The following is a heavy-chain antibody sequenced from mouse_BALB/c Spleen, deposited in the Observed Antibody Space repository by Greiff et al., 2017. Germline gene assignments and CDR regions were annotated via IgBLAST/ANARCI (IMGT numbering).Heavy chain of an antibody. CDR1: GFNIKDYY. Sequence: EVQLQQSGAELVRPGASVTLSCTASGFNIKDYYMHWVKQRPEQGLEWIGWIDPENGDTEYAPKFQGKATMTADTSSNTAYLQLSSLTSEDTAVYYCNAGDYYADYWGQGTTLTVSS. CDR3: NAGDYYADY. J-gene: IGHJ2*01. CDR2: IDPENGDT. V-gene: IGHV14-4*02.